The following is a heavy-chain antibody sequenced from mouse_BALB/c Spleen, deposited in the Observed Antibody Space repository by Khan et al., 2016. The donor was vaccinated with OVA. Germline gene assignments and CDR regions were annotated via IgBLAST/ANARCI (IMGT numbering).Heavy chain of an antibody. D-gene: IGHD2-5*01. CDR1: GFTFSSFG. CDR3: ARSGSNFHWYCDV. Sequence: EVELVESGGGLVQPGGSRKLSCAASGFTFSSFGIHWVRQAPKKGLEWVAYISSGSSTIYYVDTVKGRFTISRDIPKNTLFLQMTSLRSEDTAMYYCARSGSNFHWYCDVWGAGTSVTVSS. V-gene: IGHV5-17*02. CDR2: ISSGSSTI. J-gene: IGHJ1*01.